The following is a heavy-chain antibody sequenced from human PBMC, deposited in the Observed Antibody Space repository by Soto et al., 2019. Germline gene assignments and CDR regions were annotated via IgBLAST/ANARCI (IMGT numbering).Heavy chain of an antibody. D-gene: IGHD2-21*02. CDR2: IIPDSGGT. J-gene: IGHJ4*02. CDR3: ARETDFACDY. Sequence: ASVKVSCKSSGYTFSGYHIHWVRQAPGQGLEWMGWIIPDSGGTNYAQKFQGRVTMTRDTPISTAYMEMRRLTSDDTAVYYCARETDFACDYWGQEALVNASS. V-gene: IGHV1-2*02. CDR1: GYTFSGYH.